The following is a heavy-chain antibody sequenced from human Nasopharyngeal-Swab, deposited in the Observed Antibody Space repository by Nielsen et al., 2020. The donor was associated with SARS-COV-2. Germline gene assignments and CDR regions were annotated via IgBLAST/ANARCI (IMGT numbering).Heavy chain of an antibody. J-gene: IGHJ4*02. CDR1: GFTFGAYP. Sequence: GESLKISCAGSGFTFGAYPMYWVRQAPGKGLEFLAAILNDVRKTYYADSVKGRFTISRDNAKNTLYLQMSSLRDEDTAVYYCVREFEATGATYLDYWGLGTLVTVSS. CDR2: ILNDVRKT. D-gene: IGHD1-26*01. CDR3: VREFEATGATYLDY. V-gene: IGHV3-30*04.